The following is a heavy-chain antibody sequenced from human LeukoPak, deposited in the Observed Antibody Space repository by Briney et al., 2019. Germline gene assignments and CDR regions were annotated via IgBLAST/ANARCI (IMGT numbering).Heavy chain of an antibody. D-gene: IGHD1-26*01. Sequence: ASVKVSCTASGYTFTDYYIHWVRQAPGQGLEWMGWINPNSGGTNYAQKFQGRVTVTRDTSISTAYMELSRLRSDDTAGYYCARPINSGNYLGAFDIWGQGTMVTVSS. CDR3: ARPINSGNYLGAFDI. CDR2: INPNSGGT. V-gene: IGHV1-2*02. J-gene: IGHJ3*02. CDR1: GYTFTDYY.